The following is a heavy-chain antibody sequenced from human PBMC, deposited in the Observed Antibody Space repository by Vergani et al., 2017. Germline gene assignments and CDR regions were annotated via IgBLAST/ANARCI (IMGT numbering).Heavy chain of an antibody. D-gene: IGHD4-11*01. CDR3: AKAYSSPLNYYYYYMDV. V-gene: IGHV3-30*02. CDR2: IHYDGSHE. J-gene: IGHJ6*03. CDR1: GFSFSSFG. Sequence: QVQLVESGGGVVQPGRSLRLSCAASGFSFSSFGFHWVRQAPGKGLEWVAFIHYDGSHEYYIDSVKGRFTISRDNSKNTLILQMNGLRAEDTAVYYCAKAYSSPLNYYYYYMDVWGKGTTVTVSS.